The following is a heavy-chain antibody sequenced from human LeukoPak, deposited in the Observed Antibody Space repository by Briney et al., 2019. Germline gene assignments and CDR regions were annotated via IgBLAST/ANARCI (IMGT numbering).Heavy chain of an antibody. CDR2: ISSSSSTI. Sequence: PGGSLRLSCAASGFTFSSYSMNWVRQAPGKGPEWVSYISSSSSTIYYADSVKGRFTISRDNAKNSLYLQMNSLRDEDTAVYYCARDPDLGTYYYDSSGVFDYWGQGTLVTVSS. CDR3: ARDPDLGTYYYDSSGVFDY. J-gene: IGHJ4*02. V-gene: IGHV3-48*02. CDR1: GFTFSSYS. D-gene: IGHD3-22*01.